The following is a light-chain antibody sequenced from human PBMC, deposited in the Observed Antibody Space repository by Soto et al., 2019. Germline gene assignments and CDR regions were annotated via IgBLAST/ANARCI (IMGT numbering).Light chain of an antibody. CDR3: QQYGSSPTWT. CDR2: GAS. Sequence: ESELTQSPGTLSLSPGERATLSCRASQSVSSNYLAWYQQKPGQAPRLLIYGASTRATGIPDRFSASGSGTDFSLTIIRLGPDDSSVYYCQQYGSSPTWTFGQGTKVEIK. V-gene: IGKV3-20*01. J-gene: IGKJ1*01. CDR1: QSVSSNY.